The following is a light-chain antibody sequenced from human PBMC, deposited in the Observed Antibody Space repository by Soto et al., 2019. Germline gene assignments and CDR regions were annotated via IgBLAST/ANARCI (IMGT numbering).Light chain of an antibody. CDR2: GAS. CDR1: QSVSSSY. V-gene: IGKV3-20*01. Sequence: EIVLTQSPGTLSLSPGERATLSCRASQSVSSSYLAWYQQKPGQARRLLIYGASSRATGSPDRFSGSGSGTEFTLTIRRLEPEDYAVYYCHQYDSSPLTFGGGTKVEIK. J-gene: IGKJ4*01. CDR3: HQYDSSPLT.